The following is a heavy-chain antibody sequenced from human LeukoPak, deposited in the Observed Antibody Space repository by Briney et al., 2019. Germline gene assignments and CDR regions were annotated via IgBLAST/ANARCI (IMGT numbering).Heavy chain of an antibody. D-gene: IGHD3-10*01. V-gene: IGHV3-21*01. CDR3: ARAALRKTILRGSPHLTYFYYMDV. J-gene: IGHJ6*03. Sequence: GGSLRLSCAASGFTFSRYSMNWVRQAPGKGLEWVSSISISSNYIYYADSVKGRFTISRDNSKNTLYLQMNSLRAEDTAVYYCARAALRKTILRGSPHLTYFYYMDVWGKGATVTVSS. CDR2: ISISSNYI. CDR1: GFTFSRYS.